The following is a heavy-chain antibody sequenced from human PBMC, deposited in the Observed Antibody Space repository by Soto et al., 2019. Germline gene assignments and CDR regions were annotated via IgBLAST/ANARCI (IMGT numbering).Heavy chain of an antibody. Sequence: ASVKVSCKASGYTFTSYGISWVRQAPGQGLEWMGWISAYNGNTNYAQKLQGRVTMTTDTSTSTAYMELRSLRSDDTAVYYCAIVRVTYYYDSSGRPPFQHWGQGTLVTVSS. CDR1: GYTFTSYG. V-gene: IGHV1-18*01. CDR3: AIVRVTYYYDSSGRPPFQH. D-gene: IGHD3-22*01. J-gene: IGHJ1*01. CDR2: ISAYNGNT.